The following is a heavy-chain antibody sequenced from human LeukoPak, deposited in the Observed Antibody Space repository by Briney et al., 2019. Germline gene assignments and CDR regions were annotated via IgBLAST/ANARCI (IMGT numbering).Heavy chain of an antibody. CDR3: AKNGDRGAYCSGGSCYPYYYYYMDV. V-gene: IGHV3-20*04. Sequence: GGSLRLSCAASGFTFEDYGMSWVRQVPGKGLEWVSLINWNGGRSAYADSVKGRFTISRDNSKNTLFLQVNSLRAEDTAIYYCAKNGDRGAYCSGGSCYPYYYYYMDVWGKGTTVTISS. D-gene: IGHD2-15*01. CDR1: GFTFEDYG. CDR2: INWNGGRS. J-gene: IGHJ6*03.